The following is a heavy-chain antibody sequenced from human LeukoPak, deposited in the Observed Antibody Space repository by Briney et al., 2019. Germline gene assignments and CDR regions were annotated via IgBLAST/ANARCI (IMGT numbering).Heavy chain of an antibody. CDR1: GDPMSSFY. CDR3: ARDESGNFPNWFDP. J-gene: IGHJ5*02. V-gene: IGHV4-4*07. CDR2: IYGSGST. Sequence: SETLSLTCSVSGDPMSSFYWNWIRQPAGKGLEWIGRIYGSGSTNYSPSLKSRVTMSIDTSNNQFSLRLRSVTAADTAVYYCARDESGNFPNWFDPWGQGTLVTVSS. D-gene: IGHD1-26*01.